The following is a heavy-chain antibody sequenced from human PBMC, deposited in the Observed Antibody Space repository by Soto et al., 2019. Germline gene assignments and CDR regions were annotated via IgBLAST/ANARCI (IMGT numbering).Heavy chain of an antibody. D-gene: IGHD6-13*01. V-gene: IGHV3-23*01. CDR2: ITGGGSST. J-gene: IGHJ4*02. CDR3: AKGSAAARPYYFDY. CDR1: GFTCSRYA. Sequence: AGGSLRLSCAASGFTCSRYASSWIRQAPGKGLEWVSAITGGGSSTYYADSVKGRFTISRDNSKNTLSLQMNGLRAEDTAVYYCAKGSAAARPYYFDYWGQGALVTVSS.